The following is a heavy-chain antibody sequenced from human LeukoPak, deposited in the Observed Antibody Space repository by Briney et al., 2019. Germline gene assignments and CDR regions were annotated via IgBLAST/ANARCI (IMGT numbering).Heavy chain of an antibody. J-gene: IGHJ4*02. Sequence: GGSLRLSCAASGFTFSSYGMHWVRQAPGKGLEWVAVIWYDGSNKYYADSVKGRFTISRDNSKNTLYLQMNSLRVEDTAVYYCARAKKLLWFGEFSGPYDYWGQGTLVTVSS. D-gene: IGHD3-10*01. V-gene: IGHV3-33*01. CDR1: GFTFSSYG. CDR3: ARAKKLLWFGEFSGPYDY. CDR2: IWYDGSNK.